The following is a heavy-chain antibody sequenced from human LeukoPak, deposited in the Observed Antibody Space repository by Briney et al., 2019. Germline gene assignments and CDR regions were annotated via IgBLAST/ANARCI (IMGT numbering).Heavy chain of an antibody. CDR2: INPNSGGT. CDR3: AREGVGATPRAFDI. D-gene: IGHD1-26*01. Sequence: ASVKVSCKASGYTFTGYYMHWVRQAPGQGLEWMGWINPNSGGTNYAQKFQGRVTMTRDTSISTAYMELSRLRSDDTAVYYCAREGVGATPRAFDIWGQGTMVTVSS. V-gene: IGHV1-2*02. J-gene: IGHJ3*02. CDR1: GYTFTGYY.